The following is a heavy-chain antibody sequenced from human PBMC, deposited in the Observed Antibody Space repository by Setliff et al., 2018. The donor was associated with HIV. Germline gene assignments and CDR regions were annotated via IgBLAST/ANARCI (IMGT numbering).Heavy chain of an antibody. Sequence: SETLSLTCGVSSDSINGYHWSWVRQAPGRGLEWIGYVSYSGSTSYNPSLNSRVTMSVDASRDQFSLKLSSVTAADTAVYYCARTRGRALLSYYFDSWGQGRLVTVSS. CDR3: ARTRGRALLSYYFDS. V-gene: IGHV4-59*01. CDR2: VSYSGST. CDR1: SDSINGYH. J-gene: IGHJ4*02.